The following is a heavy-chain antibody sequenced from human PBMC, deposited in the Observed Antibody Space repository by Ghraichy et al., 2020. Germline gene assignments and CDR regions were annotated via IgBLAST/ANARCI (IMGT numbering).Heavy chain of an antibody. D-gene: IGHD3-22*01. CDR3: ARGLRSGSDYYDSSGYLRPVVY. CDR1: GGSFSGYY. CDR2: INHSGST. V-gene: IGHV4-34*01. Sequence: SETLSLTCAVYGGSFSGYYWSWIRQPPGKGLEWIGEINHSGSTNYNPSLKSRVTISVDTSKNQFSLKLSSVTAADTAVYYCARGLRSGSDYYDSSGYLRPVVYWGQGTLVTVSS. J-gene: IGHJ4*02.